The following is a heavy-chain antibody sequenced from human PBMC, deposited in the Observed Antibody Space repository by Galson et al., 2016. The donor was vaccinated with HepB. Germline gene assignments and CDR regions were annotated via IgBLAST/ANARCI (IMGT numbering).Heavy chain of an antibody. CDR3: ARPNLVGYSGYYYYGMDV. V-gene: IGHV1-2*04. J-gene: IGHJ6*02. D-gene: IGHD5-12*01. CDR2: INPNSGGT. Sequence: SVKVSCKASGYTFTAYPLHWVRQAPGQGLEWMGWINPNSGGTHYAQNFQGWVTMTRDTSINTAYMELSRLRSDDTAVYYCARPNLVGYSGYYYYGMDVWGQGTTVTVSS. CDR1: GYTFTAYP.